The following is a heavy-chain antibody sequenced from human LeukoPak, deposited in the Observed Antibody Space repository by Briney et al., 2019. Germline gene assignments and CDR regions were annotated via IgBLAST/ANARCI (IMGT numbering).Heavy chain of an antibody. Sequence: PGGSLRLSCAASGFTVSSNYMSWVRQAPGKGLEWVSVIYSGGSTYYADSVKGRFTISRDNSKNTLYLQMNSLRAEDTAVYYCARASNIYDFWSGYYPARYGMDVWGQGTTVTVSS. CDR1: GFTVSSNY. CDR2: IYSGGST. D-gene: IGHD3-3*01. J-gene: IGHJ6*02. CDR3: ARASNIYDFWSGYYPARYGMDV. V-gene: IGHV3-53*01.